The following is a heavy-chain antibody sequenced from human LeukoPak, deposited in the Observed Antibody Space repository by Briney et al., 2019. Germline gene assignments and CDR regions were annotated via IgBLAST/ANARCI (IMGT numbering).Heavy chain of an antibody. CDR3: ARGRSSSWYNNYYYYMDV. J-gene: IGHJ6*03. CDR1: GGSISDYY. Sequence: SETLSLTCTVSGGSISDYYWSWIRQSPGKGLEWIGYIYYSGTTNYNPSLKSRVTISVDTSKNQFSLKLSSVTAADTAVYYCARGRSSSWYNNYYYYMDVWGKGTTVTVSS. D-gene: IGHD6-13*01. CDR2: IYYSGTT. V-gene: IGHV4-59*12.